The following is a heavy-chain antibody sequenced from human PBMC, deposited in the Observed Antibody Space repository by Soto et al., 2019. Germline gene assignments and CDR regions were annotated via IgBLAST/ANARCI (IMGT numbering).Heavy chain of an antibody. V-gene: IGHV1-18*01. J-gene: IGHJ4*01. CDR3: ARDAPPEDY. CDR2: IRPYNGNT. Sequence: QVQLVQSGAEVKKPGASVKVSCKASGYTFTSYVISWVRQAPGQGLEWMGWIRPYNGNTNYAHKLQGRVTMTTDTATSTAYMELRGLRSDDSAVYYCARDAPPEDYWGHGTLVLVAS. CDR1: GYTFTSYV.